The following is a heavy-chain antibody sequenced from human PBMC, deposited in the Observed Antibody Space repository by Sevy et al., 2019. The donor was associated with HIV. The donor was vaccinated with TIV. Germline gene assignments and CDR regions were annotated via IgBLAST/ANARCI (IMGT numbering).Heavy chain of an antibody. CDR2: ISSSSSYI. Sequence: GGSLRLSCAASGFTFSGYSMNWVRQAPGKGLEWVSSISSSSSYIYYADSVKGRFTISRDNAKNSLYLQMNSLRAEDTAVYYCARDRGVGAFDIWGQGTMVTVSS. CDR1: GFTFSGYS. CDR3: ARDRGVGAFDI. J-gene: IGHJ3*02. V-gene: IGHV3-21*01. D-gene: IGHD3-10*01.